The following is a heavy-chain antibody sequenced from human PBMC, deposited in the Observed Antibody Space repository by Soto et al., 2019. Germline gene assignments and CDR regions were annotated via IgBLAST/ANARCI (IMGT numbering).Heavy chain of an antibody. CDR3: VRDRDSDTWPSRDV. CDR1: GYSFTRNG. Sequence: QVHLVQSEAELKKPGASVRVSCKASGYSFTRNGISWVRQAPGQGLEWMGWISAKNGDTNYAQKFQGRVIMTTDTSTSTAYMELRSLRSDDTAVYYCVRDRDSDTWPSRDVWGQGTTVTVSS. CDR2: ISAKNGDT. J-gene: IGHJ6*02. D-gene: IGHD1-26*01. V-gene: IGHV1-18*01.